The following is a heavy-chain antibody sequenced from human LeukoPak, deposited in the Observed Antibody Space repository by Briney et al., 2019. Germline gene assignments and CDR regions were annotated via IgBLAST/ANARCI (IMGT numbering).Heavy chain of an antibody. V-gene: IGHV4-59*12. CDR1: GGSISSYY. CDR2: IYYSGST. CDR3: ARVQVDCSGGSCPETLTYYGMDV. J-gene: IGHJ6*02. D-gene: IGHD2-15*01. Sequence: PSETLSLTCTVSGGSISSYYWSWIRQPPGKGLEWIGYIYYSGSTNYNPSLKSRVTISVDTSKNQFSLKLSSVTAADTAVYYCARVQVDCSGGSCPETLTYYGMDVWGQGTTVTVSS.